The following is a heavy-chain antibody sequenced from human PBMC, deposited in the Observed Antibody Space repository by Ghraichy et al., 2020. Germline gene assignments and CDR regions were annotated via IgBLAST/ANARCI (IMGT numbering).Heavy chain of an antibody. CDR1: GGSISSSSYY. J-gene: IGHJ4*02. D-gene: IGHD6-19*01. CDR2: IYYSGST. CDR3: ARLHGEKQWLVEQYYFDY. Sequence: SETLSLTCTVSGGSISSSSYYWGWIRQPPGKGLEWIGSIYYSGSTYYNPSLKSRLTISVDTSKNQFSLKLSSVTAADTAVYYCARLHGEKQWLVEQYYFDYWGQGTLVTVSS. V-gene: IGHV4-39*01.